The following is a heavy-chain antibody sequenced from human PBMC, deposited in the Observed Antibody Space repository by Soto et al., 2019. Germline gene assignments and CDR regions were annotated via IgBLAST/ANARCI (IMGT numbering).Heavy chain of an antibody. V-gene: IGHV3-11*01. J-gene: IGHJ4*02. CDR3: ARVGVAGDLDY. CDR2: ISSSGSTI. D-gene: IGHD7-27*01. Sequence: PGGSLRLSCAASGFTFSNAWMSWIRQAPGKGLEWVSYISSSGSTIYYADSVKGRFTISRDNAKNSLYLQMNSLRAEDTAVYYCARVGVAGDLDYWGQGTLVTVSS. CDR1: GFTFSNAW.